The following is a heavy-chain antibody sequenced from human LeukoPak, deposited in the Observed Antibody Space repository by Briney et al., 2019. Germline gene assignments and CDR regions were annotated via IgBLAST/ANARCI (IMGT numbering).Heavy chain of an antibody. CDR3: ARGAYCTNGVCSNWFDP. Sequence: GGSLRLSCAASGFTFSSYSMNWVRQAPGKGLEWVSSSSSSSYIYYADSVKGRFTISRDNAKNSLYLQMNSLRAEDTAVYYCARGAYCTNGVCSNWFDPWGQGTLVTVSS. J-gene: IGHJ5*02. CDR1: GFTFSSYS. CDR2: SSSSSYI. D-gene: IGHD2-8*01. V-gene: IGHV3-21*01.